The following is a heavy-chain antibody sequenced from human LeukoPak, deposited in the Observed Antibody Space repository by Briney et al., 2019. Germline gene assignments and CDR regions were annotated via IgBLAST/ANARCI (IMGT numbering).Heavy chain of an antibody. V-gene: IGHV3-7*01. D-gene: IGHD3-10*01. CDR2: INQDGSEK. Sequence: GGSLRLSCAASGFTLSSSWMNWVRQVPGKGLEWVANINQDGSEKNYVDSVKDRFTISRDNAKMSLYLQMNSLRAEDTAVYYCAKERVGGSESWGQGTLVTVSS. CDR1: GFTLSSSW. CDR3: AKERVGGSES. J-gene: IGHJ4*02.